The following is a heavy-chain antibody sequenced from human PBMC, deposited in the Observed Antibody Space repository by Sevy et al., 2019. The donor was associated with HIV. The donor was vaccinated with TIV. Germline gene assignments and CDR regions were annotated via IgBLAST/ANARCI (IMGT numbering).Heavy chain of an antibody. CDR3: ARDLFQYYYDSSGDY. V-gene: IGHV3-21*01. CDR1: GFTFSSYS. J-gene: IGHJ4*02. D-gene: IGHD3-22*01. CDR2: ISSSSSYI. Sequence: GGSLRLSCAASGFTFSSYSMNWVRQAPGKGLEWVSSISSSSSYIYYADSVKGRFTISRDNAKNSLYLQMNSLRAEDTAVYYCARDLFQYYYDSSGDYWGQGTLVTVSS.